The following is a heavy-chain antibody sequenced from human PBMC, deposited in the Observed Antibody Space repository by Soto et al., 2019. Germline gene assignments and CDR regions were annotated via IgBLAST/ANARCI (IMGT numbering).Heavy chain of an antibody. D-gene: IGHD6-13*01. CDR2: MNPNSGNT. CDR1: GSTFTSYD. J-gene: IGHJ4*02. Sequence: QVQLVQSGAEVKKPGASVKVSCKASGSTFTSYDINWGRQATGQGLEWMGWMNPNSGNTHYAQKFQGRVTMTRNTSISTAYMELSSLRSEDTAVYYCVREVSGYSRNWGQGTLVTVSS. CDR3: VREVSGYSRN. V-gene: IGHV1-8*01.